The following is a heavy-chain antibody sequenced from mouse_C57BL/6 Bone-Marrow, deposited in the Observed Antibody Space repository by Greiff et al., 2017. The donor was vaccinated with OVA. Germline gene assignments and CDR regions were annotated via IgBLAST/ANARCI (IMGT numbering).Heavy chain of an antibody. CDR2: IHPSDSDT. Sequence: QVQLKQPGAELVKPGASVKVSCKASGYTFTSYWMHWVKQRPGQGLEWIGRIHPSDSDTNYNQKFKGKATLTVDKSSSTAYMQLSSLTSEDSAVYYCAGRLRLPYYAMDYWGQGTSVTGSS. J-gene: IGHJ4*01. CDR1: GYTFTSYW. V-gene: IGHV1-74*01. D-gene: IGHD3-2*02. CDR3: AGRLRLPYYAMDY.